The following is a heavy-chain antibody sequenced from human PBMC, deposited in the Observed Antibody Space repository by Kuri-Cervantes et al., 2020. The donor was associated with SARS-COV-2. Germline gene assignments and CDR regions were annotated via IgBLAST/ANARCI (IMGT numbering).Heavy chain of an antibody. CDR1: GGSINGYH. V-gene: IGHV4-4*07. Sequence: SQTLSLTCDVSGGSINGYHWSWIRQVAGKGLEWIGRISTKPTTDYNSSLKSRVTISVDTSKNQFSLKLSSVTAADTAVYYCAGAYGFLRYIYYMDVWGRGTTVTVSS. CDR2: ISTKPTT. J-gene: IGHJ6*03. D-gene: IGHD4-17*01. CDR3: AGAYGFLRYIYYMDV.